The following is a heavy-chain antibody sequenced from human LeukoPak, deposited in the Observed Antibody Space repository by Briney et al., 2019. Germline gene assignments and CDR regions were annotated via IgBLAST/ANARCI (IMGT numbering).Heavy chain of an antibody. CDR2: ISYDGSNK. J-gene: IGHJ4*02. Sequence: GGSLRLSCAASGFTFSSYAMHWVRQAPGKGLEWVAVISYDGSNKYYADSVKGRFTISRDNSKNTLYLQMNSLRAEDTAVYYCARSSRYCSSTSCYIFDYWGQGTLVTVSS. CDR3: ARSSRYCSSTSCYIFDY. D-gene: IGHD2-2*01. V-gene: IGHV3-30-3*01. CDR1: GFTFSSYA.